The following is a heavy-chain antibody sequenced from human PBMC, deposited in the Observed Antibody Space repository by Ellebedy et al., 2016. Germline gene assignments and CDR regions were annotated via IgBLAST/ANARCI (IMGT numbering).Heavy chain of an antibody. CDR3: ARVREGYYFRAFDI. Sequence: SETLSLXXTVSGDSISNYYWSWIRQPPGKGLEWIGYIYYSGSTNYNPSLKSRVTISVDTSKNQFSLKLSSVTAADTAVYYCARVREGYYFRAFDIWGQGTMVTVSS. D-gene: IGHD3-22*01. J-gene: IGHJ3*02. CDR1: GDSISNYY. CDR2: IYYSGST. V-gene: IGHV4-59*01.